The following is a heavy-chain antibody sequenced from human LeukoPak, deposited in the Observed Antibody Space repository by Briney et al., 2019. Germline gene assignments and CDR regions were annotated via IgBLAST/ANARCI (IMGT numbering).Heavy chain of an antibody. J-gene: IGHJ4*02. CDR2: SADGSTTK. Sequence: GGSLRLTCVGSGFGFGEFGVSWVRQAPGKGLEWVSYSADGSTTKYYADSVKGRFIISRDNAKKSLYLKMNSLRVEDTAVYYCARRSLEGFDYWGQGTLVTVSS. CDR1: GFGFGEFG. D-gene: IGHD3-16*02. V-gene: IGHV3-48*04. CDR3: ARRSLEGFDY.